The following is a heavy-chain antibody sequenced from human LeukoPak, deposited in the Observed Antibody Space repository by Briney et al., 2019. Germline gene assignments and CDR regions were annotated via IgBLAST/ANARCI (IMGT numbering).Heavy chain of an antibody. J-gene: IGHJ4*02. V-gene: IGHV3-11*01. Sequence: PGGPLRLSCAASGFTFSDYYMSWIRQSPGKGLEWVSFISDSSSAIYYADSVRGRFTVSRDNAKNSLYLQMNSLRAEDTAVYYCARRMDNDYWGQGTLVTVSS. D-gene: IGHD2-8*01. CDR3: ARRMDNDY. CDR2: ISDSSSAI. CDR1: GFTFSDYY.